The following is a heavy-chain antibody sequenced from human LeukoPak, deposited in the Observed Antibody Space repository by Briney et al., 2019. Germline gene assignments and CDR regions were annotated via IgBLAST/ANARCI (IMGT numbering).Heavy chain of an antibody. D-gene: IGHD3-22*01. CDR2: ISDSSTYT. CDR1: GFSYSDYY. CDR3: ARVMYYYDTSGYLDY. V-gene: IGHV3-11*06. J-gene: IGHJ4*02. Sequence: GGSLRLSCAASGFSYSDYYLSWIRQAPGKGLEWVSYISDSSTYTNYAASVKGRFTISRDDAKNSLYLQMNSLRVQDTAVYYCARVMYYYDTSGYLDYWGQGTLVTVSS.